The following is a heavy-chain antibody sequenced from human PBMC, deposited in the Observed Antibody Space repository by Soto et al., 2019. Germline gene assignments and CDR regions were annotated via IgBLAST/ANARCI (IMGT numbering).Heavy chain of an antibody. CDR3: STGSVEGS. J-gene: IGHJ5*02. V-gene: IGHV3-15*07. Sequence: EVQLVESGGGLVKPGGSLRLSCAASGFSFNDAWMNWVRQAPGKGLEWVGRVKRKVDGETTHYAAPVEGRFTISRDDSKNTLSLQMNSLKTEDTAVYYCSTGSVEGSWGQGILVTVSS. D-gene: IGHD3-3*01. CDR1: GFSFNDAW. CDR2: VKRKVDGETT.